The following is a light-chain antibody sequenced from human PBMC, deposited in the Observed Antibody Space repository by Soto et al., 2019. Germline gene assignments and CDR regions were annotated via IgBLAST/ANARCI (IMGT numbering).Light chain of an antibody. Sequence: VLTQPPSVSAAPGQKVTISCSGSSSNIGGNSVSWYQQLPWTAPKLLIYDDNKRPSGIPDRFSGSKSGTSATLGITGFQTGDEADYYCGSWDSSLSAYVFGTGTKVTVL. CDR3: GSWDSSLSAYV. V-gene: IGLV1-51*01. J-gene: IGLJ1*01. CDR2: DDN. CDR1: SSNIGGNS.